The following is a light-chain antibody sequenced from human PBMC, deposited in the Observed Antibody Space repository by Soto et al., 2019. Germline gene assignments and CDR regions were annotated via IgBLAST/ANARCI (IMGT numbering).Light chain of an antibody. CDR3: QQYNDWTVT. CDR1: QSVSSN. V-gene: IGKV3-15*01. J-gene: IGKJ3*01. CDR2: GAS. Sequence: EIVMTQSPATLSVSPGETATLSCRASQSVSSNLAWYQQKPGQAPRLLIYGASTRATGIPARFSGSGSGTEFSLTISSLQSENFAVYYCQQYNDWTVTFGPGTKVDIK.